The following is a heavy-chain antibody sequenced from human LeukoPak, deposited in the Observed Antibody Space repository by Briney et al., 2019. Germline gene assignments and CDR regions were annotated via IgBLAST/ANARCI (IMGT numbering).Heavy chain of an antibody. CDR1: GGSISSYY. D-gene: IGHD3-22*01. J-gene: IGHJ4*02. V-gene: IGHV4-59*01. CDR2: IYYSGST. CDR3: ARGQSHYYDSSGYPDYFDY. Sequence: SETLSLTCTVSGGSISSYYWSWIRQPPGKGLEWIGYIYYSGSTNYSPSLKSRVTISVDTSKSQFSLKLSSVTAAGTAVYYCARGQSHYYDSSGYPDYFDYWGQGTLVTVSS.